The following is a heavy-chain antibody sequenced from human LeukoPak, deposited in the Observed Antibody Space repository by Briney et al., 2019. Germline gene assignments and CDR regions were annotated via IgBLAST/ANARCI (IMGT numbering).Heavy chain of an antibody. D-gene: IGHD3-22*01. Sequence: ASVKVSCKASGYSFTSYYMHWVRQAPGQGLEWMGIINPSGGSTSCAQKFQGRVTMTRDMSTSTVYMELSSLRSEDTAVYYCARDQGDSSGYYYGLGLGFDYWGQGTLVTVSS. CDR2: INPSGGST. CDR1: GYSFTSYY. V-gene: IGHV1-46*01. CDR3: ARDQGDSSGYYYGLGLGFDY. J-gene: IGHJ4*02.